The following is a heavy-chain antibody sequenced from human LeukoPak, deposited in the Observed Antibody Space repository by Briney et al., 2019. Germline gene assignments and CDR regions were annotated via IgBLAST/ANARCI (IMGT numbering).Heavy chain of an antibody. D-gene: IGHD3-10*01. J-gene: IGHJ4*02. CDR2: GSTSGST. V-gene: IGHV4-4*07. CDR1: GASISSYY. Sequence: SETLSLTCTVSGASISSYYWSWIRQPAGKGLEWIGRGSTSGSTNYNPSLKSRVTMSVETSRNQFSLKLSSVTAADTAVYYCARDSYFGSGNYYIDYWGQGTLVTVSS. CDR3: ARDSYFGSGNYYIDY.